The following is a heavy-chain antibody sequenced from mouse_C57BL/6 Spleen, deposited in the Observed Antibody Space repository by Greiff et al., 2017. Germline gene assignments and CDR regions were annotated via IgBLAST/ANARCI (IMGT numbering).Heavy chain of an antibody. CDR2: ISSGSSTI. V-gene: IGHV5-17*01. CDR1: GFTFSDYG. D-gene: IGHD1-1*01. Sequence: DVQLQESGGGLVKPGGSLKLSCAASGFTFSDYGMHWVRQAPEKGLEWVAYISSGSSTIYYADTVKGRFTISRDNAKNTLFLQMTSLRSEDTAMYYCARATVVDYWGQGTTLTVSS. CDR3: ARATVVDY. J-gene: IGHJ2*01.